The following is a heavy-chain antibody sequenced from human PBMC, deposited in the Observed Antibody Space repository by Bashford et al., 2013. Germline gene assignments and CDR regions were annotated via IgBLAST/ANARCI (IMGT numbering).Heavy chain of an antibody. J-gene: IGHJ4*02. CDR1: GGTFSSYA. CDR2: IIPIFGTA. Sequence: SVKVSCKASGGTFSSYAISWVRQAPGQGLEWMGGIIPIFGTANYAQKFQGRVTITADESTSTAYMELSSLRSEDTAVYYCARESEDKQWLGSWIYYFDYWGQGTLVTVSS. D-gene: IGHD6-19*01. V-gene: IGHV1-69*13. CDR3: ARESEDKQWLGSWIYYFDY.